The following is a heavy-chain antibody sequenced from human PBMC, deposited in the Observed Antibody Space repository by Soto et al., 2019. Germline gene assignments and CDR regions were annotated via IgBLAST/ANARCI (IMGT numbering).Heavy chain of an antibody. J-gene: IGHJ4*02. Sequence: EVQLLESGGGLVQPGGSLRLSCAASGFTFNNYAMTWVRQAPGKGLEWVSAISGGGDTTSYADSVKGRFTVSRDGSKNTLYLQLSSRIAEETVLYYWAKGRCGSASLPPCVDFWGQVTLVTVSS. CDR2: ISGGGDTT. CDR1: GFTFNNYA. V-gene: IGHV3-23*01. D-gene: IGHD3-10*01. CDR3: AKGRCGSASLPPCVDF.